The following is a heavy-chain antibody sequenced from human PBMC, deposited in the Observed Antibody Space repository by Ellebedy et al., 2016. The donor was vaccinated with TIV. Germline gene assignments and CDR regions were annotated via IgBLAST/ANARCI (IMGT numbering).Heavy chain of an antibody. J-gene: IGHJ6*02. CDR1: GGSISSYY. CDR3: ARVHWNDVPYYAMDV. V-gene: IGHV4-59*08. Sequence: SETLSLTCTVSGGSISSYYWSWIRQPPGKGLEWIGSIYYSGTTDYNPSLKSRVTISADTSKNQFSLKLSSVTAADTAIYFCARVHWNDVPYYAMDVWGQGTAVTVS. CDR2: IYYSGTT. D-gene: IGHD1-1*01.